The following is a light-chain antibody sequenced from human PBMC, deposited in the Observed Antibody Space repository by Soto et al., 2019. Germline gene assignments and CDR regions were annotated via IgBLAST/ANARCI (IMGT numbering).Light chain of an antibody. CDR2: ENN. V-gene: IGLV1-51*02. CDR1: SSNIGRTS. Sequence: QSVLTQPPSVSAAPGQKVTISCSGSSSNIGRTSVSWYQQLPETAPRLLIYENNKRPSGIPDRFSGSKSGTSATLVITGLQTGDEADYFCGTWDSNLSADIFGTGTKVTV. CDR3: GTWDSNLSADI. J-gene: IGLJ1*01.